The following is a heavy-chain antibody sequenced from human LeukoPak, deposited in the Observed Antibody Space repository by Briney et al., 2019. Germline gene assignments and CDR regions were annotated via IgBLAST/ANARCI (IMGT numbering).Heavy chain of an antibody. V-gene: IGHV4-39*01. CDR2: IYYSGST. J-gene: IGHJ3*02. CDR3: AGNAPRGYAFDI. CDR1: GGSISSSSYY. Sequence: SETLSLTCTVSGGSISSSSYYWGWIRQPPGKGLEWIGSIYYSGSTYYNPSLKSRVTISVDTSKNQFSLKLSSVTAADTAVYYCAGNAPRGYAFDIWGQGTVVTVSS. D-gene: IGHD1-1*01.